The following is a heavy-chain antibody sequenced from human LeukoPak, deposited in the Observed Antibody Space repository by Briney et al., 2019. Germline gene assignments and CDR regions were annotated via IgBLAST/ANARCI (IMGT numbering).Heavy chain of an antibody. J-gene: IGHJ4*02. CDR2: IYYSGST. V-gene: IGHV4-39*01. CDR1: GGSISSSSYY. D-gene: IGHD3-10*01. Sequence: PSETLSLTCTVSGGSISSSSYYWGWIRQPPGKGLEWIGSIYYSGSTYYNPSLKSRVTISVDTSKNQFSLKLSSVTAADTAVYSWAKHYTLPYYFDYGGQGTLVPVSS. CDR3: AKHYTLPYYFDY.